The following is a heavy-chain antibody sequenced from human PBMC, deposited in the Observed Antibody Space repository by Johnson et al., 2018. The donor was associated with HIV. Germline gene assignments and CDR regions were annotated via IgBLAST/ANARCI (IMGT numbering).Heavy chain of an antibody. CDR3: ARVKQQVVRVGSDAFDI. CDR1: GFTFSSYA. CDR2: ISYVGTNE. V-gene: IGHV3-30*04. Sequence: QVQLVESGGGVVQPGRSLRLSCAASGFTFSSYAMHWVRQAPGKGLEWVAVISYVGTNEDYADSVKGRFTISRDNSKNTRYLQMNSLRAEDTAVYYCARVKQQVVRVGSDAFDIWGQGTMVTVSS. J-gene: IGHJ3*02. D-gene: IGHD6-13*01.